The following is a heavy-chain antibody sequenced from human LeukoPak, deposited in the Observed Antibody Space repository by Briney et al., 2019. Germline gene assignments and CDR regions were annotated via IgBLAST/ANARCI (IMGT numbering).Heavy chain of an antibody. CDR1: GGSISSSSYY. Sequence: SETLSLTCTVSGGSISSSSYYWGWIRQPPGKGLEWIGSIYYRGSTNYNPSLKSRVTISVDTSNNQFSLKLSSVTAADTAVYYCARVYYYYYYMDVWGQGTLVTVSS. CDR3: ARVYYYYYYMDV. J-gene: IGHJ6*03. V-gene: IGHV4-39*07. CDR2: IYYRGST.